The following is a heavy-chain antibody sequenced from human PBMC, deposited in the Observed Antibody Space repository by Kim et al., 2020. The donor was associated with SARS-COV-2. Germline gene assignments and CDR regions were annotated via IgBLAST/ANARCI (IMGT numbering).Heavy chain of an antibody. CDR3: AKATSGYDLGSPGGDY. J-gene: IGHJ4*02. D-gene: IGHD5-12*01. Sequence: DSVKGRFTISRDNAKNSLYLQMNSLRAEETALYYCAKATSGYDLGSPGGDYWGQGTLVTVSS. V-gene: IGHV3-9*01.